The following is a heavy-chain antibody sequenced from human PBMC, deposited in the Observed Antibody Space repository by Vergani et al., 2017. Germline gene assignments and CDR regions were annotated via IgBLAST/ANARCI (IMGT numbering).Heavy chain of an antibody. V-gene: IGHV1-18*01. Sequence: QVQLVQSGAEVKKPGSSVKVSCKASGGTFSSYAISWVRQAPGQGLEWMGWISAYNGNTNYAQKLQGRVTMTTDTSTSTAYMELRSLRSDDTAVYYCAXDLTDCRSTSCPWGYFDLWGRGTLVTVSS. CDR1: GGTFSSYA. CDR3: AXDLTDCRSTSCPWGYFDL. CDR2: ISAYNGNT. D-gene: IGHD2-2*01. J-gene: IGHJ2*01.